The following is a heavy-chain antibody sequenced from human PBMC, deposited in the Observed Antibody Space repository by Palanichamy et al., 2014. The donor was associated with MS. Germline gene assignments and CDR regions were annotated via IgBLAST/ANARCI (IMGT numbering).Heavy chain of an antibody. CDR3: AVCIGVAGFIPYFDH. J-gene: IGHJ4*02. CDR1: IHLQLAL. V-gene: IGHV3-11*01. CDR2: ITNTGSAM. D-gene: IGHD6-19*01. Sequence: QVQLVEVWGRAWSRPGGSRETLLCSLWIHLQLALHELDPPVPGKGLEWISYITNTGSAMHYADSVKGRFTISRDNAMNSLYLEMNSLRAEDTAVYYCAVCIGVAGFIPYFDHWGQGALVTVSS.